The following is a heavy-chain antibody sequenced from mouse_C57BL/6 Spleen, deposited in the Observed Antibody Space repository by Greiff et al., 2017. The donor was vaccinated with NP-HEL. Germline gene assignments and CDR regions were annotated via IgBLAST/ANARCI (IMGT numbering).Heavy chain of an antibody. Sequence: VQRVESGAELAKPGASVKLSCKASGYTFTSYWMHWVKQRPGQGLEWIGYINPSSGYTKYNQKFKDKATLTADKSSSTAYMQLSSLTYEDSAVYYCAVDSSGYDYWGQGTTLTVSS. D-gene: IGHD3-2*02. CDR3: AVDSSGYDY. V-gene: IGHV1-7*01. CDR2: INPSSGYT. CDR1: GYTFTSYW. J-gene: IGHJ2*01.